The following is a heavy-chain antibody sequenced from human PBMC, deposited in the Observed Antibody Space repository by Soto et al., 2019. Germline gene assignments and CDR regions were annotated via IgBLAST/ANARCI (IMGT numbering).Heavy chain of an antibody. V-gene: IGHV3-21*01. CDR3: ARDQQLEWLLYGDKRYYFDY. CDR2: ISRSSSYI. Sequence: EVQLVESGGGLVKPGGSLRLSCAASGFTFSSYSMNWVRQAPGKGLEWVSSISRSSSYIYYADSVKGRFTISRDNAKNSLYLQMNSLRAEDTAVYYCARDQQLEWLLYGDKRYYFDYWAREPWSPSPQ. J-gene: IGHJ4*02. D-gene: IGHD3-3*01. CDR1: GFTFSSYS.